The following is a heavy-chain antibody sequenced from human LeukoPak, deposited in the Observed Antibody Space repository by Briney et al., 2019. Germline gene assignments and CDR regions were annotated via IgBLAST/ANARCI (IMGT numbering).Heavy chain of an antibody. CDR3: ARGLYYYDSSGYYFVAFDI. Sequence: PSETLSLTCTVSGVSISSGGYYWSWIRQHPGKGLEWIGYIYYSGSTYYNPSLKSRVTISVDTSKNQFSLKLSSVTAADTAVYYCARGLYYYDSSGYYFVAFDIWGQGTMVTVSS. V-gene: IGHV4-31*03. J-gene: IGHJ3*02. D-gene: IGHD3-22*01. CDR2: IYYSGST. CDR1: GVSISSGGYY.